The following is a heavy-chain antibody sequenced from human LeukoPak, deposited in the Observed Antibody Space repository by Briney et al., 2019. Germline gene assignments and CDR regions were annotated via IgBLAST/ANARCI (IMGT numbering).Heavy chain of an antibody. D-gene: IGHD2-15*01. J-gene: IGHJ4*02. CDR3: ARSSSGGSCYDY. Sequence: PGGPLRLPCAASGTTLSFFEMDCVRRAPEGGRECVSYITSSVSTIYYADAVKGRFTISRDNAMNSLYLQMNSLRAEDTAVYYCARSSSGGSCYDYWGQGTLVTVSS. CDR2: ITSSVSTI. V-gene: IGHV3-48*03. CDR1: GTTLSFFE.